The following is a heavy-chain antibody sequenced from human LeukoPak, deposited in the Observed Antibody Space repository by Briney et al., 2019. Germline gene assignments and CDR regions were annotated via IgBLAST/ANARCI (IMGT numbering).Heavy chain of an antibody. CDR1: GGSISSKSYY. Sequence: SETLSLTCTVSGGSISSKSYYWVWIRQPPGKGLEWIGTAYYSGNTYYNPSLKSRVTISVDTSKNQFSLNLSSVTAADTAVYYCARDMRDYIWGTYRPIDYWGQGTLVTVSS. J-gene: IGHJ4*02. CDR3: ARDMRDYIWGTYRPIDY. D-gene: IGHD3-16*02. CDR2: AYYSGNT. V-gene: IGHV4-39*07.